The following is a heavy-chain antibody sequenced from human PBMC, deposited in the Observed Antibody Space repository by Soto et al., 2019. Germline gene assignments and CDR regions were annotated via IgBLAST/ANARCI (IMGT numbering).Heavy chain of an antibody. CDR3: ARAWGSGGYIWFDP. J-gene: IGHJ5*02. CDR1: GDSITSATYY. V-gene: IGHV4-31*03. CDR2: ISYSGNT. D-gene: IGHD3-10*01. Sequence: SETLSLTCTVSGDSITSATYYWTWIRQHPGKGLEWIGYISYSGNTYYNPSLKSRVTISADRSRNQFSLKLSSVTAADTAIYYCARAWGSGGYIWFDPWGQGTLVTVSS.